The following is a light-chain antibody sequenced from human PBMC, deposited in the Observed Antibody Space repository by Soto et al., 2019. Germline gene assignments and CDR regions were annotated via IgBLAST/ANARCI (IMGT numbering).Light chain of an antibody. J-gene: IGLJ3*02. CDR2: SNN. CDR3: AAWDDSLSGWV. CDR1: TSNIGSTSSIGSDY. V-gene: IGLV1-47*02. Sequence: QSVLTQPPSASGTPGQRVTISCSGSTSNIGSTSSIGSDYVYWYQQLPGTAPKLLIYSNNQRPSGVPDRISGSKSGTSATLAISGLRFEDEADCYCAAWDDSLSGWVFGGGTKLTVL.